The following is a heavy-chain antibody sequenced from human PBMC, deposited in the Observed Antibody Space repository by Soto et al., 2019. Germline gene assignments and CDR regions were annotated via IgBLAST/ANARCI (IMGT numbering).Heavy chain of an antibody. Sequence: QITLKESGPTLVKPTQTLTLTCTCSGFALSTRGVGVGWIRQPPGKALEWLALIYWHDEKRYNPSLKSRLTITKDTAKNQVVLTMTNVDPVDTGTYYCAHRHPSAVGTDRYCFGSGGQGSLVTVSS. J-gene: IGHJ5*01. CDR3: AHRHPSAVGTDRYCFGS. CDR2: IYWHDEK. V-gene: IGHV2-5*01. CDR1: GFALSTRGVG. D-gene: IGHD6-13*01.